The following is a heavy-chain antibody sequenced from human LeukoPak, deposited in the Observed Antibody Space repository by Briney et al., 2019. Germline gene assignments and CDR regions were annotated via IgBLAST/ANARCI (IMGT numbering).Heavy chain of an antibody. D-gene: IGHD2-21*01. Sequence: PGGSLRLSCAASGFTISSNYMSWVRQAPGKGVEWVSVIYSGGSTYYSDSVKGRFTISRDNSKNTLYLQMNSLRAEDTAVYYCARVNGGNLLDYWGQGTLVTVSS. V-gene: IGHV3-53*01. CDR1: GFTISSNY. J-gene: IGHJ4*02. CDR2: IYSGGST. CDR3: ARVNGGNLLDY.